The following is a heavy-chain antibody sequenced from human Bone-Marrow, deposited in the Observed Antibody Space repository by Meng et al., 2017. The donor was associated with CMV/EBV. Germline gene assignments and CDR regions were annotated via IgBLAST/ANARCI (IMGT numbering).Heavy chain of an antibody. CDR2: IRYDGSNK. CDR3: AKDRHYGDYWYFDL. CDR1: GFTFSSYG. V-gene: IGHV3-30*02. Sequence: VWLVESGGGVVQPGGSLRLSWAASGFTFSSYGMHWVRQAPGKGLEWVAFIRYDGSNKYYADSVKGRFTISRDNSKNTLYLQMNSLRAEDTAVYYCAKDRHYGDYWYFDLWGRGTLVTVSS. J-gene: IGHJ2*01. D-gene: IGHD4-17*01.